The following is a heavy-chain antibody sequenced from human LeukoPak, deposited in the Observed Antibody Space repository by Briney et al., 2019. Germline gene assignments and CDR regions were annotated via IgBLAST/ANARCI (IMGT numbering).Heavy chain of an antibody. V-gene: IGHV4-39*01. CDR1: GGSISTTNYY. D-gene: IGHD1-26*01. CDR3: ASGSYSGYNWFDP. Sequence: SETLSLTCTVSGGSISTTNYYWGWIRQPPGKGLEWIGTIYYSGNTYYNPSLKSRVTISVDTSKNQFSLRLSSVPAADTAVYYCASGSYSGYNWFDPWGQGTLVTVSS. J-gene: IGHJ5*02. CDR2: IYYSGNT.